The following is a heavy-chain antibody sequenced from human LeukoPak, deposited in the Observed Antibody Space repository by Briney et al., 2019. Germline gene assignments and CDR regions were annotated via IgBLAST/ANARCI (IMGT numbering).Heavy chain of an antibody. CDR2: IYPGDSDT. V-gene: IGHV5-51*01. CDR3: ARQFRDSSGYYSYYFDY. D-gene: IGHD3-22*01. CDR1: GYSCTAYW. Sequence: GKPLQVSCKGSGYSCTAYWIRWLRQMLGRGLASMRIIYPGDSDTRYSLSFQGQVTISAHKSISTAYLQWSSLKASDTAMYYCARQFRDSSGYYSYYFDYWGQGTLVTVSS. J-gene: IGHJ4*02.